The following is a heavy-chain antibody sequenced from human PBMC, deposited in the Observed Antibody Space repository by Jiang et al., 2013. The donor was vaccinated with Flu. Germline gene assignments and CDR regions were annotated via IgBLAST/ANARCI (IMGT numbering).Heavy chain of an antibody. CDR1: GDSVSSNSAA. V-gene: IGHV6-1*01. J-gene: IGHJ4*02. Sequence: GLVKPSQTLSLTCAISGDSVSSNSAAWNWIRQSPSRGLEWLGRTYYRSKWSNDYALSVKSRITINADTSKNQFSLQLNSVTPEDTAVYYCARGDCHSTSCLDYWGQGTLVTVSS. CDR2: TYYRSKWSN. CDR3: ARGDCHSTSCLDY. D-gene: IGHD2-2*01.